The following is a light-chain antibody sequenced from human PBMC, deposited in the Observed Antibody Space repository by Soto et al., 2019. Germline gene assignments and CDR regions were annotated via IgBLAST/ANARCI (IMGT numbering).Light chain of an antibody. CDR3: LLSYNGGVV. CDR1: TGTVTSGHY. J-gene: IGLJ2*01. CDR2: DAT. Sequence: QAVVTQEPSLTVSPGGTVTLTCGSSTGTVTSGHYPYWFQQKPGQAPRTLIYDATNRHSWTPARFSGSLLGGKAALTLSGAQPEDEADYYCLLSYNGGVVFGGGTKLTVL. V-gene: IGLV7-46*01.